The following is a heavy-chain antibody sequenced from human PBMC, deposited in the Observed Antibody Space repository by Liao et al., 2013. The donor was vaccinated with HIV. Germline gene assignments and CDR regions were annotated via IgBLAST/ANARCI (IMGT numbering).Heavy chain of an antibody. CDR2: INQSGST. CDR1: GGSFSGYY. J-gene: IGHJ3*01. V-gene: IGHV4-34*01. Sequence: QVQLQQWGAGLLKSSETLSLTCAVYGGSFSGYYWSWVRQPPGKGLEWIGEINQSGSTNYNPSLKSRVTISVDTSKNQFSLKLSSVTAADTAVYYCARGSRYFDWILSGPRLITDAFSFWGQGTMVTVSS. D-gene: IGHD3-9*01. CDR3: ARGSRYFDWILSGPRLITDAFSF.